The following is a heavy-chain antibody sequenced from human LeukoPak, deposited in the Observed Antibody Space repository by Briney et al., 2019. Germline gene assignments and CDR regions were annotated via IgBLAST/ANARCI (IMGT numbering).Heavy chain of an antibody. J-gene: IGHJ3*02. Sequence: GGSLRLSCAASGFTFSSYSMNWVRQPPGKGLEWVSSISSNSNYICYADSVKGRFTISRDTANNSLYLQMNSLRAEDTAVYYCARVGFDAFDIWGQGTMVTVSS. CDR1: GFTFSSYS. CDR2: ISSNSNYI. V-gene: IGHV3-21*01. CDR3: ARVGFDAFDI.